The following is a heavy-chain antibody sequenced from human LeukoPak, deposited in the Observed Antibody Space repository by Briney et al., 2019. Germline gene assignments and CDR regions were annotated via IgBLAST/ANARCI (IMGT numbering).Heavy chain of an antibody. CDR1: GGSISSGSYY. Sequence: SETLSLTCTVSGGSISSGSYYWSWIRQPAGKGLEWIGRIYTSGSTNYNPSLKSRVTISVDTSKNQFSLKLSSVTAADTAVYYCARGGHYYDSSGYPAFDIWGQGTMVTVSS. CDR3: ARGGHYYDSSGYPAFDI. D-gene: IGHD3-22*01. J-gene: IGHJ3*02. CDR2: IYTSGST. V-gene: IGHV4-61*02.